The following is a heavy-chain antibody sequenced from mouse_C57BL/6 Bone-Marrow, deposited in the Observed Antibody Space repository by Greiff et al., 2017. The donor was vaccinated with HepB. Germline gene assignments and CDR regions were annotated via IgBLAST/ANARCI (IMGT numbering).Heavy chain of an antibody. D-gene: IGHD1-1*01. CDR3: ARGYYYGSSYWYFDV. J-gene: IGHJ1*03. CDR2: IYPGSGST. CDR1: GYTFTSYW. Sequence: VQLQQPGAELVKPRASVKMSCKASGYTFTSYWITWVKQRPGQGLEWIGDIYPGSGSTNYNEKFKSKATLTVDTSSSTAYMQLSSLTSEDSAVYYCARGYYYGSSYWYFDVWGTGTTVTVSS. V-gene: IGHV1-55*01.